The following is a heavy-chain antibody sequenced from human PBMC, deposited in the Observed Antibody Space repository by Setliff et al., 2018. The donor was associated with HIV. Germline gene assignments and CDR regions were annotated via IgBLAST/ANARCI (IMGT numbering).Heavy chain of an antibody. V-gene: IGHV4-4*07. J-gene: IGHJ4*02. Sequence: SETLSLTCTVSGDSIGDYYWNWIRQPAGKGLEWIGRVYASAYSNYNPSLKSRVTMSVDTSQNQFSLKLRSVNAADTAVYYCARVRLTMIMMVDYFDQWGQGTLVTVSS. D-gene: IGHD3-22*01. CDR3: ARVRLTMIMMVDYFDQ. CDR2: VYASAYS. CDR1: GDSIGDYY.